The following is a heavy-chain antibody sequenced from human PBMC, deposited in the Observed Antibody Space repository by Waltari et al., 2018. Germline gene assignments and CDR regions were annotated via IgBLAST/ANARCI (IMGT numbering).Heavy chain of an antibody. CDR2: IYYSGST. Sequence: QVQLQESGPGLVKPSETLSLNCTVSGGSLSSHHWSWIRQPPGKGLEWIGYIYYSGSTNYNPSLKSRVTISVDTSKNQFSLKLSSVTAADTAVYYCARSIAAAGTFRGFDPWGQGTLVTVSS. D-gene: IGHD6-13*01. CDR3: ARSIAAAGTFRGFDP. J-gene: IGHJ5*02. V-gene: IGHV4-59*11. CDR1: GGSLSSHH.